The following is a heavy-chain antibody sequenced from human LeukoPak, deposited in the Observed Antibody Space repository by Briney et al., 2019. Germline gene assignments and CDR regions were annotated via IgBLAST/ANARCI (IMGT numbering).Heavy chain of an antibody. CDR2: ITSNGGST. J-gene: IGHJ4*02. CDR1: GFTFSSYG. CDR3: VKDHVGY. Sequence: GGSLRLSCSASGFTFSSYGMHWVRQAPGKGLEYASAITSNGGSTYYADSVKGRFTISRDNSKNTLYLQMSSLRADDTAVYYCVKDHVGYWGQGTLVTVPS. V-gene: IGHV3-64D*09.